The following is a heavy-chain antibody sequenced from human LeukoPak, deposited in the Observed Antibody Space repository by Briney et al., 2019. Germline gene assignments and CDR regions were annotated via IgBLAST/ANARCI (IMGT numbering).Heavy chain of an antibody. CDR1: GVSISSYY. D-gene: IGHD4-17*01. J-gene: IGHJ4*02. CDR3: ARGRYGDYGFDY. Sequence: PSETLSLTCTVSGVSISSYYWSWIRQPPGKGLEWIGYIYYSGSTNYSPSLKSRVTVSVDRSKNQFSLRLTSVTAADTAVYYCARGRYGDYGFDYWGQGTLVTVSS. CDR2: IYYSGST. V-gene: IGHV4-59*01.